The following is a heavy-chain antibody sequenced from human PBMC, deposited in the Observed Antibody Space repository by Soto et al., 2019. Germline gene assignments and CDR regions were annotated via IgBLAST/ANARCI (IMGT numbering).Heavy chain of an antibody. D-gene: IGHD6-13*01. CDR2: VRSETYGGST. Sequence: SGGSLRLSCSASGFVFGDYAVTWVRQAPGKGLEWVGVVRSETYGGSTEYAASVKGRFRISRDDSESIAYLQMTGLKTEDTAVDYCTRGRGTSGWYADYWGKGILVTVS. J-gene: IGHJ4*02. CDR3: TRGRGTSGWYADY. CDR1: GFVFGDYA. V-gene: IGHV3-49*04.